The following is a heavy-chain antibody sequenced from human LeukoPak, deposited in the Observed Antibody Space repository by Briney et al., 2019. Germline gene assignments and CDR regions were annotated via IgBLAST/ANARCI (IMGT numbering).Heavy chain of an antibody. V-gene: IGHV3-73*01. J-gene: IGHJ4*02. CDR3: TKPRGYGSGTYYDY. Sequence: GGSLRLSCAASGFTFSDSSMHWVRQASGKGLESVGHIRSKTNNYTTAYAASVKGRFTISRDGSKNTAYLQMSSLETEDTAIYYCTKPRGYGSGTYYDYWGQGTLVTVSS. D-gene: IGHD3-10*01. CDR2: IRSKTNNYTT. CDR1: GFTFSDSS.